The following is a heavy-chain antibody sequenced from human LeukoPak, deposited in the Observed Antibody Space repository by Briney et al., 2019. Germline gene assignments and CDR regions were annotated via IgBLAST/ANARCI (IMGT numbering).Heavy chain of an antibody. V-gene: IGHV4-39*01. Sequence: PSETLSLTCTVSGGSISSSSYYWGWIRQPPGKGLEWIGSIYYSGSTYYNPSLKSRVTISVDTSKNQFSLKLSSVTAADTAVYYCARVRAGYDFWSGSLHDAFDIWGQGTMVTVSS. CDR3: ARVRAGYDFWSGSLHDAFDI. J-gene: IGHJ3*02. D-gene: IGHD3-3*01. CDR2: IYYSGST. CDR1: GGSISSSSYY.